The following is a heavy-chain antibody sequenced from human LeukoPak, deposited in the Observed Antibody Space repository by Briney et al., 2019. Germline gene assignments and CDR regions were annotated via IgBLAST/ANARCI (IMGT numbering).Heavy chain of an antibody. J-gene: IGHJ6*03. CDR3: ATTYNYYMDV. Sequence: PGGSLRLSCAASGFTFSGYWMSWVRQAPGKGLEWVANIKQDGSEKYYGDSVKGRFTISRDNAKNSLYLQMNSLRAEDTAVYYCATTYNYYMDVWGKGTTVTVSS. CDR1: GFTFSGYW. V-gene: IGHV3-7*01. CDR2: IKQDGSEK.